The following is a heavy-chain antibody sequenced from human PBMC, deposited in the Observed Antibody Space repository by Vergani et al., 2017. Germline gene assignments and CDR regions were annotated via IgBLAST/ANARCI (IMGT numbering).Heavy chain of an antibody. CDR1: GGSFSGYY. V-gene: IGHV4-34*01. D-gene: IGHD1-20*01. CDR2: INHSGST. J-gene: IGHJ5*02. Sequence: QVQLQQWGAGLLKPSETLSLTCAVYGGSFSGYYWSWIRQPPGKGLEWIGEINHSGSTNYNPSLKSRVTISVDTSKNQFSLKLSSVTAADTAVYYCARHSRITGAGDWFDPWGQGTLVTVSS. CDR3: ARHSRITGAGDWFDP.